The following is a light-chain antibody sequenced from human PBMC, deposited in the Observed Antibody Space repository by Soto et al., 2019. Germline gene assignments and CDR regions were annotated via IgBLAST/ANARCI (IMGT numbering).Light chain of an antibody. CDR1: QAIRDD. V-gene: IGKV1-6*01. CDR3: LQYDSSWT. CDR2: AAS. Sequence: AIQMTQSPSSLSASVGDRVSITCRASQAIRDDLGWYQKKPGKAPKLLIFAASRLERGVPSRFSGSGSGTDFTLTISSLQPEDFATYYCLQYDSSWTFGQGTKVE. J-gene: IGKJ1*01.